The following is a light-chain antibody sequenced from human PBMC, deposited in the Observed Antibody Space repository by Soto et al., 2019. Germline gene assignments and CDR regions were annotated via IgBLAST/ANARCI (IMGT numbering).Light chain of an antibody. CDR2: GAS. Sequence: EIVMTQSPGTLSVSPGEGATLSCRASQSVSTNLAWYQQKPDQAPRLLIYGASTTDTGMPARFSGRGSGTEFTLTITSLQSEDFAVYYCQQYYTWPRTFGEENRVEIK. CDR3: QQYYTWPRT. V-gene: IGKV3-15*01. J-gene: IGKJ1*01. CDR1: QSVSTN.